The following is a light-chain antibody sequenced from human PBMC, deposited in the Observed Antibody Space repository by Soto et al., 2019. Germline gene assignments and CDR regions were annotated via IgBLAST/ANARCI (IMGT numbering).Light chain of an antibody. J-gene: IGKJ1*01. CDR1: QSVGSN. V-gene: IGKV3-15*01. CDR3: QQYNNWPRT. Sequence: EIVMTQSPATLSVSPGERATLSCRASQSVGSNLAWYQQKPGQAPRLLIYGASTRATGIPARFSGSGSGTEFTLTISSLQCADFAGYYCQQYNNWPRTFGQGTKVDIK. CDR2: GAS.